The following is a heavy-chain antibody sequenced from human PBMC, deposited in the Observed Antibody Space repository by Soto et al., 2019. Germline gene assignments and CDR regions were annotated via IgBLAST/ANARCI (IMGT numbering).Heavy chain of an antibody. J-gene: IGHJ6*02. CDR2: ISYDGSNK. CDR3: AKIRIVLMVYAGGMDV. D-gene: IGHD2-8*01. Sequence: PGGSLRLSCAASGFTFSSYGMHWVRQAPGKGLGWVAVISYDGSNKYYADSVKGRFTISRDNSKNTLYLQMNSLRAEDTAVYYCAKIRIVLMVYAGGMDVWGQGTTVTVSS. V-gene: IGHV3-30*18. CDR1: GFTFSSYG.